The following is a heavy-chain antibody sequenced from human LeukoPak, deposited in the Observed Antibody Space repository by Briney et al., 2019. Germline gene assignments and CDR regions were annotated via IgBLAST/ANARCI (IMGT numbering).Heavy chain of an antibody. CDR2: IYYSGST. CDR1: GGSISSYY. J-gene: IGHJ2*01. CDR3: ARPSLNSSGYYLDWYFDL. V-gene: IGHV4-39*01. D-gene: IGHD3-22*01. Sequence: SETLSLTCTVSGGSISSYYWGWIRQPPGKGLEWIGSIYYSGSTYYNPSLKSRVTISVDTSKNQFSLKLSSVTAADTAVYYCARPSLNSSGYYLDWYFDLWGRGTLVTVSS.